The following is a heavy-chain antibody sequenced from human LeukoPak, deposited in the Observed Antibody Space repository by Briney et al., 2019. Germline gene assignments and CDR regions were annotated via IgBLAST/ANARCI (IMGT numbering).Heavy chain of an antibody. CDR1: GDSISSGNYY. Sequence: SETPSLTCTVSGDSISSGNYYWNWIRQSTGRGLEWIGLIYSSGSAHYNPSFKSRVTISLDTSKNHFSLKLNSVTAADTAVYYCARRFGLWGRGTLVTVSS. J-gene: IGHJ4*02. CDR2: IYSSGSA. D-gene: IGHD3-10*01. CDR3: ARRFGL. V-gene: IGHV4-61*02.